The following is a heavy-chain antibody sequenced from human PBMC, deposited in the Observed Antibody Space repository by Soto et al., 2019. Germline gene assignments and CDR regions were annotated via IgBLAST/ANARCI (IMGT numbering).Heavy chain of an antibody. CDR3: AKAKDLDSDAPFDY. CDR1: GFSFDAYG. V-gene: IGHV3-9*01. J-gene: IGHJ4*01. D-gene: IGHD2-2*03. Sequence: EVQLLESGGGSVQPGRSLRLSCAASGFSFDAYGMHWVRQGPGKGLEWVSGISWNSGDIYYADSVKGRFTISRDNAKRSLYLQMTSLRTEDTALYYCAKAKDLDSDAPFDYWGQGILVTVSS. CDR2: ISWNSGDI.